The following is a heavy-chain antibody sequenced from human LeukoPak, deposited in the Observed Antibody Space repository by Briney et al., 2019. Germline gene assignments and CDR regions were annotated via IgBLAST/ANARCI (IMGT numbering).Heavy chain of an antibody. Sequence: PSETLPLTCAVYGGSFSGYYWSWIRQPPGKGLEWIGEINHSGSTNYNPSLKSRVTISVDTSKNQSSLKLSSVTAADTAVYYCARGRELWLLSYWGQGTLVTVSS. J-gene: IGHJ4*02. CDR1: GGSFSGYY. D-gene: IGHD5-18*01. CDR3: ARGRELWLLSY. CDR2: INHSGST. V-gene: IGHV4-34*01.